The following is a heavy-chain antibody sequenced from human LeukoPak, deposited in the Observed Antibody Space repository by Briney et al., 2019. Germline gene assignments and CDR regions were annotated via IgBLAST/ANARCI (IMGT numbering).Heavy chain of an antibody. CDR2: IKQDGSEK. CDR3: ASSLGYCTNGVCYKYAFQV. V-gene: IGHV3-7*01. J-gene: IGHJ3*01. Sequence: GSLRLSCAASRFILSNYWMSWVRQAPGKGLEWVANIKQDGSEKYYVDSVKGRFSISRDNAKNSVSLQMNSLRAEDTAVYYCASSLGYCTNGVCYKYAFQVWGQGTKVTVSS. D-gene: IGHD2-8*01. CDR1: RFILSNYW.